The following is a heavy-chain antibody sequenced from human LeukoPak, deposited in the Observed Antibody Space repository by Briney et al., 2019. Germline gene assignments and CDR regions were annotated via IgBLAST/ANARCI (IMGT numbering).Heavy chain of an antibody. D-gene: IGHD1-26*01. Sequence: GGSLRLSCEASGFTFSAYAMSWVRQAPENGLQWVSTVSGSGDNTYYADSVRGRFSISRDNSKNTLYLQMNSLRAEDTAFYYCAKTSSGSNPTWGQGTLVTVSS. J-gene: IGHJ5*02. CDR3: AKTSSGSNPT. CDR2: VSGSGDNT. V-gene: IGHV3-23*01. CDR1: GFTFSAYA.